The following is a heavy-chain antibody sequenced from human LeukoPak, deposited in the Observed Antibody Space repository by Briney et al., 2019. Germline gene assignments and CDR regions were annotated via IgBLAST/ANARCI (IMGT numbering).Heavy chain of an antibody. CDR1: GSSISSYY. J-gene: IGHJ4*02. V-gene: IGHV4-4*07. Sequence: PSETLSLTCTVSGSSISSYYWTWIRQPAGKGLVWIGRIYPSGSTNYNPSLKSRVTMSVDTSKNQFSLKLSSVTAADTAVYYCARENSGSYREFDYWGQGTLVTVSS. D-gene: IGHD1-26*01. CDR2: IYPSGST. CDR3: ARENSGSYREFDY.